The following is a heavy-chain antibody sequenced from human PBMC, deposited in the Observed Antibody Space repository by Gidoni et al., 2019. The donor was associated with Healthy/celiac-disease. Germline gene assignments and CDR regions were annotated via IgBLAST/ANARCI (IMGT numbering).Heavy chain of an antibody. D-gene: IGHD3-22*01. J-gene: IGHJ5*02. Sequence: QLQLQESGSGLVKPSQPLSLTCPVSGGSISSGGYSWSWIRQPPGKGLAWIGYIYHSGSTYYNPSLKSRVTISVDRSKNQFSLKLSSVTAADTAVYYCARVGFDSSLVGGNWFDPWGQGTLVTVSS. V-gene: IGHV4-30-2*01. CDR2: IYHSGST. CDR1: GGSISSGGYS. CDR3: ARVGFDSSLVGGNWFDP.